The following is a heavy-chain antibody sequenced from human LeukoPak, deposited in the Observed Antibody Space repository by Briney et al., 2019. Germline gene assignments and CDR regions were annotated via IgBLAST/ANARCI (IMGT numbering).Heavy chain of an antibody. CDR1: GYTFTSYD. V-gene: IGHV1-8*01. J-gene: IGHJ4*02. CDR3: ARVSGGSYHFDY. CDR2: MNPNSGNT. Sequence: ASVKVSCKASGYTFTSYDINWVRQATGQGLEWMGWMNPNSGNTGYAQKFQGRATMTRNTSISTAYMELSSLRSEDTAVYYCARVSGGSYHFDYWGQGTLVTVSS. D-gene: IGHD1-26*01.